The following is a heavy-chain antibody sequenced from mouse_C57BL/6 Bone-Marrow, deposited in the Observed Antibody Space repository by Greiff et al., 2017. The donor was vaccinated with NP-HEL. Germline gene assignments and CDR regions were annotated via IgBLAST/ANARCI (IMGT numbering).Heavy chain of an antibody. CDR1: GFTFSSYA. CDR2: ISGGGDYI. CDR3: TRGESFITTVVANFDY. Sequence: EVHLVESGEGLVKPGGSLKLSCAASGFTFSSYAMSWVRQTPEKRLEWVAYISGGGDYIYYADTVKGRFTISRDNARNTLYLQMSSLKSGDTAMYYCTRGESFITTVVANFDYWGQGTTLTVSS. D-gene: IGHD1-1*01. J-gene: IGHJ2*01. V-gene: IGHV5-9-1*02.